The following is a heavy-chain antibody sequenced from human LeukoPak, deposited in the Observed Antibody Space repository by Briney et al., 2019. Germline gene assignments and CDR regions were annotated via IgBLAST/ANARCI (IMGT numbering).Heavy chain of an antibody. CDR2: IYSNGNT. CDR3: ARGLVGLTPHAGVFQI. V-gene: IGHV4-59*01. J-gene: IGHJ3*02. D-gene: IGHD1-26*01. CDR1: GGSFSSSY. Sequence: SETLSLTCIVSGGSFSSSYWSWIRQPPGEGLEWIAYIYSNGNTNPNPSLKSRVTIAVDTSQSQFSLKLSSVTAADTAVYYCARGLVGLTPHAGVFQIWGQGTKVTVSS.